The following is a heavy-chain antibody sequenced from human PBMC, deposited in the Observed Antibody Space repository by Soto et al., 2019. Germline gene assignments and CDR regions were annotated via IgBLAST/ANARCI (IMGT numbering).Heavy chain of an antibody. CDR3: AKGIRGYYYSSGYYYHYVMDV. Sequence: HPGGSLRLSCAASGFTLSSYAMSWVRQAPGKGLEWVSAISGSGGSTYYADSVKGRFTISRDNSKNTLYLQMNSLRAEDTAVYYCAKGIRGYYYSSGYYYHYVMDVCGQGTTVPVSS. V-gene: IGHV3-23*01. CDR2: ISGSGGST. J-gene: IGHJ6*02. D-gene: IGHD3-22*01. CDR1: GFTLSSYA.